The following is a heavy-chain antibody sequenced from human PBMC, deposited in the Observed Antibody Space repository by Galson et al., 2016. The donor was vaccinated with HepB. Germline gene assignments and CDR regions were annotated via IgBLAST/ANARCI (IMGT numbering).Heavy chain of an antibody. J-gene: IGHJ4*02. CDR1: GGSVSSVNYY. V-gene: IGHV4-61*01. D-gene: IGHD3-22*01. CDR2: IYYSGST. Sequence: SETLSLTCTVSGGSVSSVNYYWSWIRQPPGKGLEWIGYIYYSGSTNYNPSLKSRVTISRDTSKNQFSLKLTSVIAADTAVYYCARTFYYDSNGRDYWGQGTLVTVSS. CDR3: ARTFYYDSNGRDY.